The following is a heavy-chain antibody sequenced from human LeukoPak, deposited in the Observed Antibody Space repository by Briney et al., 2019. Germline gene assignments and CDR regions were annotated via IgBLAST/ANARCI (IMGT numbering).Heavy chain of an antibody. CDR2: ISSSSSYI. CDR1: GFTFSSYS. D-gene: IGHD2-15*01. V-gene: IGHV3-21*01. J-gene: IGHJ5*02. Sequence: GGSLRLSCAASGFTFSSYSMNWVRQAPGKGLEWVSSISSSSSYIYYADSVKGRFTISRDNAKKSLFLQMNSLRAEDTAVYYCARGADGVSSNSRGWFDPWGQGTLVTVSS. CDR3: ARGADGVSSNSRGWFDP.